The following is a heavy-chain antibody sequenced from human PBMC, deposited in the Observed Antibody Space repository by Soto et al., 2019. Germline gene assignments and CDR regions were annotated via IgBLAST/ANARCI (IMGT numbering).Heavy chain of an antibody. CDR3: ARGAPYYDILTGYYNVITNNWFDP. J-gene: IGHJ5*02. CDR2: INHSGST. Sequence: SETLSLTCAVYGGSFSGYYWGWIRQPPGKGLEWIGEINHSGSTNYNPSLKSRVTISVDTSKNQFSLKLSSVTAADTAVYYCARGAPYYDILTGYYNVITNNWFDPWGQGTLVTVSS. CDR1: GGSFSGYY. D-gene: IGHD3-9*01. V-gene: IGHV4-34*01.